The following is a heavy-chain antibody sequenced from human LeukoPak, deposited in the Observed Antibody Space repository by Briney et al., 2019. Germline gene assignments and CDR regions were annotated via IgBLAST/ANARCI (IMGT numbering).Heavy chain of an antibody. D-gene: IGHD3-10*01. Sequence: GGSLRLSCSASGFTLSDYYMSWIRQAPPKELEWVSDISSSSSYTNYADSVKDRLTISRDSAKNSLYLQMNSLRAEDTAVYYCARETLWFGNLYFDYWGQGTLVTVSS. CDR3: ARETLWFGNLYFDY. CDR2: ISSSSSYT. CDR1: GFTLSDYY. V-gene: IGHV3-11*05. J-gene: IGHJ4*02.